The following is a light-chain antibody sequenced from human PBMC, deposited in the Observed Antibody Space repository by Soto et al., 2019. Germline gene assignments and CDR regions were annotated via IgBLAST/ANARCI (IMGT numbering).Light chain of an antibody. Sequence: QSALTQPASVSGSPGQSITISCTGTISDVGGYNYVSWYQQHPGKAPKLMVYEVRNRPSGVSNRFSGSKSGNTASLTISGLQAEDEADYYCSSYTSSGTYVFGTGTKLTVL. CDR1: ISDVGGYNY. CDR3: SSYTSSGTYV. CDR2: EVR. V-gene: IGLV2-14*01. J-gene: IGLJ1*01.